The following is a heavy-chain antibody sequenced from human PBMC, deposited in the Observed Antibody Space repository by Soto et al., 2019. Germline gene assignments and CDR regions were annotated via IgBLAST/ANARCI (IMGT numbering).Heavy chain of an antibody. Sequence: GGSLRLSCVVSGFSFRIYSMNWVRQAPGKGLEWISYISSDSGTIYYADSLKGRFTISRDNAKNSLYLQMNSLRADDTALYYCARPLGLTGIPESGRFALWGQGTLVSSPQ. CDR2: ISSDSGTI. CDR3: ARPLGLTGIPESGRFAL. CDR1: GFSFRIYS. J-gene: IGHJ5*02. V-gene: IGHV3-48*04. D-gene: IGHD1-26*01.